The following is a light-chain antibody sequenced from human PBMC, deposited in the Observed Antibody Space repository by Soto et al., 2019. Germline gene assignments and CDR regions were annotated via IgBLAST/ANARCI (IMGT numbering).Light chain of an antibody. J-gene: IGKJ2*01. CDR1: QSVSSNY. Sequence: EIVLTQSPGTLSLSPGERATLSCRASQSVSSNYLAWYQQKPGQAPRLLIYGASNRASDIPDRFSGSGSGTDFTLTISRLEPEDFAVYYCQQYGSSPRTFGQGTKVEIK. CDR2: GAS. CDR3: QQYGSSPRT. V-gene: IGKV3-20*01.